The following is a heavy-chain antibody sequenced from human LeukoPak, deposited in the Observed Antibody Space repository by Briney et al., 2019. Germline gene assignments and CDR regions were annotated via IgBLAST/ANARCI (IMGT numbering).Heavy chain of an antibody. V-gene: IGHV3-74*01. CDR2: VNSDGRVT. J-gene: IGHJ4*02. CDR1: GFTLSNYW. CDR3: AKQIGNSGYYSVDY. Sequence: GGSLRLSCAASGFTLSNYWIHWVRQPPGKGLVWVSRVNSDGRVTTYADSVKGRFTISRDTSTNTLYLQMNSLRAEDTAIYYCAKQIGNSGYYSVDYWGQGTLVTVSS. D-gene: IGHD3-22*01.